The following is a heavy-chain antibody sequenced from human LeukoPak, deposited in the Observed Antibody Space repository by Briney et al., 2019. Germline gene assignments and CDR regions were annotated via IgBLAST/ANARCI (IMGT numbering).Heavy chain of an antibody. CDR3: AREAGAFDI. Sequence: GWALPLSCAASGFIFRDYYMRWIRQAPGKGLEGVSYISSSGTIIYYADSVKGRFTISRDNAKNSLYLQMNSLRAEDTAVYYCAREAGAFDIWGQGTMVTVSS. CDR1: GFIFRDYY. D-gene: IGHD3-10*01. V-gene: IGHV3-11*04. J-gene: IGHJ3*02. CDR2: ISSSGTII.